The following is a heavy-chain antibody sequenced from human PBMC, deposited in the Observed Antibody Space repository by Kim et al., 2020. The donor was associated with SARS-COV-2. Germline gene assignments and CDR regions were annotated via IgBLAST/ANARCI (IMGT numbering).Heavy chain of an antibody. D-gene: IGHD3-10*01. CDR2: ST. Sequence: STSYAQKVQGRITRTRGTSTSTVYMELSSLRSEDTAVYYCASGNYGMDVWGQGTTVTVSS. V-gene: IGHV1-46*01. J-gene: IGHJ6*02. CDR3: ASGNYGMDV.